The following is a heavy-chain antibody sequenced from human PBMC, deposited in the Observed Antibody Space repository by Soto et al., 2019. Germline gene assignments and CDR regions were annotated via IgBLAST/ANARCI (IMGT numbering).Heavy chain of an antibody. CDR2: ISGTGDRT. CDR3: ARDKGRDGYNLFDY. CDR1: GFTFSSYA. V-gene: IGHV3-23*01. D-gene: IGHD5-12*01. Sequence: GGSLRLSCAASGFTFSSYAMNWVRQAPGKGLEWVSDISGTGDRTFYADSVKGRFTISRDNSKNTLYLQMNSLRAEDTAVYYCARDKGRDGYNLFDYCGQGPLVTVYS. J-gene: IGHJ4*02.